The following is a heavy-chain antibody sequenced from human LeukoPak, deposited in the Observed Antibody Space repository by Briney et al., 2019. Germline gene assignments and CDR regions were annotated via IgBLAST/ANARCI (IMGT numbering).Heavy chain of an antibody. Sequence: GGSLRLSCAASGFTFSSYWMSWVRQAPGKGLEWVANIKQDGSEKYYVDSVKGRFTISRDNAKNSLYLQMNSLRAEDTAVYYCARDRGDYYDSSGLYYFGYWGQGTLVTVSS. CDR3: ARDRGDYYDSSGLYYFGY. V-gene: IGHV3-7*01. CDR1: GFTFSSYW. CDR2: IKQDGSEK. J-gene: IGHJ4*02. D-gene: IGHD3-22*01.